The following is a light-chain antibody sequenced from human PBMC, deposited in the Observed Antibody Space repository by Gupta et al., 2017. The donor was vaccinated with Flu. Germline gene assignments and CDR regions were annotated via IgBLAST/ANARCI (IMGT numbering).Light chain of an antibody. CDR3: SSFTTSNTWV. V-gene: IGLV2-14*01. CDR1: SSDVGAYNR. CDR2: EVS. Sequence: QSALTQPASVSGSPGQSITISCTGTSSDVGAYNRVSWYQQYPGKAPKLMIYEVSNRPSGVSNRFSGSKSANMASLTISRLQAEDDADYYCSSFTTSNTWVFGGGTKLTVL. J-gene: IGLJ3*02.